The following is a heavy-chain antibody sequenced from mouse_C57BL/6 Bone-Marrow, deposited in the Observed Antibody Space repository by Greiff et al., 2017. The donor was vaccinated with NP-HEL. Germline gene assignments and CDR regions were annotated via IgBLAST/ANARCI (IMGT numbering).Heavy chain of an antibody. CDR3: ARRGAMDY. Sequence: QVQLQQSGAELVKPGASVKISCKASGYAFSSYWMNWVKQRLGKGLEGIGQIYPGDGDTNYNGKFKGKATLTADKSSSTAYMQLSSLTSEDSAVYFCARRGAMDYWGQGTSVTVSS. CDR1: GYAFSSYW. J-gene: IGHJ4*01. V-gene: IGHV1-80*01. CDR2: IYPGDGDT.